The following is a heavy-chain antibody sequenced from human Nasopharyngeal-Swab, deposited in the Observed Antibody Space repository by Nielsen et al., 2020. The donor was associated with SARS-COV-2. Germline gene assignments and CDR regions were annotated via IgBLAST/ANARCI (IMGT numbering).Heavy chain of an antibody. V-gene: IGHV4-59*01. D-gene: IGHD6-19*01. J-gene: IGHJ6*02. Sequence: WIRQPPGKGLEWIGYIYYSGSTNYNPSLKSRVTISVDTSKNQFSLKLSSVTAADTAVYYCARDLNPNSSGWLPYYYYGMDVWGQGTTVTV. CDR3: ARDLNPNSSGWLPYYYYGMDV. CDR2: IYYSGST.